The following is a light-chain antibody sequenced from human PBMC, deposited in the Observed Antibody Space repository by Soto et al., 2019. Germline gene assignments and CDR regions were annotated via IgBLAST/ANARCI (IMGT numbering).Light chain of an antibody. Sequence: EIVMTQSPATLSVSPGERATLSCRASQSVGSDLAWYQQKPGRTPSLLIYDVSTRATGIPARFSGSGSGTEFTLTISSLQSEDFAVYYCQQYNSWPLTVGGGTKVEIK. V-gene: IGKV3-15*01. CDR2: DVS. CDR3: QQYNSWPLT. J-gene: IGKJ4*01. CDR1: QSVGSD.